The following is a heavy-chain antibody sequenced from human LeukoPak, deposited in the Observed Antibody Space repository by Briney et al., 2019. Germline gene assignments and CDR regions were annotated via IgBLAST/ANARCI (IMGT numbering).Heavy chain of an antibody. Sequence: PSETLSLTCAVSGYSISSGYYWGWIRQPPGRGLEWIGSIYHSGSTYYNPSLKSRVTISVDTSKNQFSLKRGSGSDGALSVYECGGGGIGGDNWFDPWGQGTLVTVSS. D-gene: IGHD3-16*02. CDR2: IYHSGST. CDR3: GGGGIGGDNWFDP. CDR1: GYSISSGYY. J-gene: IGHJ5*02. V-gene: IGHV4-38-2*01.